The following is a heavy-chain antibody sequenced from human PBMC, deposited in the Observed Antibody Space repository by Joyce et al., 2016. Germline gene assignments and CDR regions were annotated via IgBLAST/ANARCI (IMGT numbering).Heavy chain of an antibody. Sequence: QVRLQESGPGLAKPSETLSLTCTVSGGSVKGGSYYWTWMRQPPEKRLEWIGYIYFSGSTDYNPSLKSRVTMSMDTSKNQFSLRLNSVTAADTAVYYCARGGDASGRYSNFDYWGQGSLVVVSS. CDR1: GGSVKGGSYY. CDR3: ARGGDASGRYSNFDY. V-gene: IGHV4-61*01. D-gene: IGHD5-12*01. J-gene: IGHJ4*02. CDR2: IYFSGST.